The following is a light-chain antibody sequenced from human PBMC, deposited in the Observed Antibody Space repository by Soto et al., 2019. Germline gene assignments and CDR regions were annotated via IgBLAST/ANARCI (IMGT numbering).Light chain of an antibody. CDR2: EVT. J-gene: IGLJ2*01. CDR3: SSYTSNYIVV. V-gene: IGLV2-8*01. Sequence: QSALTQPPSASGSPGQSVAISCTGTNSDVGGYNYVSWYQHHPGKVPKLMIYEVTKRPSGVPDLFSGSKSGNTASLTVSGLQAEDAAEYYCSSYTSNYIVVLGGGTKLTVL. CDR1: NSDVGGYNY.